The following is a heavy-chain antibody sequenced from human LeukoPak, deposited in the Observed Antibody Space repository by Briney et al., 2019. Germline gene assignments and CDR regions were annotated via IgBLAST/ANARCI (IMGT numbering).Heavy chain of an antibody. D-gene: IGHD2-2*01. CDR1: GGSISSYY. CDR2: IYTSGST. V-gene: IGHV4-4*07. Sequence: SETLSLTCTVSGGSISSYYWSWIRQPAGKGLEWIGRIYTSGSTNYNPSLKSRVTMSVDTSKNQFSLKLSSVTAADTAVYYCARGGSVPAAADGIYYYYGMYVWGQGTTVTLSS. J-gene: IGHJ6*02. CDR3: ARGGSVPAAADGIYYYYGMYV.